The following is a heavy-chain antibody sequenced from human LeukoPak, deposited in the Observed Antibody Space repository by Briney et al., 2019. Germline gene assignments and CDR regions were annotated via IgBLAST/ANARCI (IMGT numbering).Heavy chain of an antibody. V-gene: IGHV4-34*01. CDR2: INHSGST. Sequence: PSETLSLTCAVYGGSFSGYYWSWIRQPPGKGLEWIGEINHSGSTNYNPSLKSRVTISVDTSKNQFSLKLSSVTAVDTAVYYCARVVVVAAIYYYYYGMDVWGQGTTVTVSS. CDR3: ARVVVVAAIYYYYYGMDV. J-gene: IGHJ6*02. CDR1: GGSFSGYY. D-gene: IGHD2-15*01.